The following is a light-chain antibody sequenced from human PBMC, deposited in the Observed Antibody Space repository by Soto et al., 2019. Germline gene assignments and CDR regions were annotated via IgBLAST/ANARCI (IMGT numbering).Light chain of an antibody. J-gene: IGLJ2*01. CDR2: EGS. CDR3: CSYAGSSTFV. CDR1: SSDVGSYNL. V-gene: IGLV2-23*03. Sequence: QSALTQPASVSGSPGQSITISCTGTSSDVGSYNLVSWYQQHPGKDPKLMIYEGSKRRSGVSNRFSGSKSGNTPSLTISGLQAEDEADYYCCSYAGSSTFVFGGGTQLTVL.